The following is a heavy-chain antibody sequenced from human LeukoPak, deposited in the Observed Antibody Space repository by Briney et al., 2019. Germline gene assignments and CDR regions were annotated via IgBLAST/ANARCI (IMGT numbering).Heavy chain of an antibody. D-gene: IGHD5-24*01. J-gene: IGHJ3*02. CDR3: ATEDGYKSNAFDI. Sequence: ASVKVSCKASVGSFSSYAISWVRQAPGQGLEWMGGIIPIFGTANYAQKFQGRVTITTDESTSTAYMELSRLRSEDTAVYYCATEDGYKSNAFDIWGQGTMVTVSS. CDR2: IIPIFGTA. CDR1: VGSFSSYA. V-gene: IGHV1-69*05.